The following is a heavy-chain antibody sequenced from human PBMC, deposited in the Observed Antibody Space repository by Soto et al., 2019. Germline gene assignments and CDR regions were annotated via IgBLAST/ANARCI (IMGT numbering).Heavy chain of an antibody. CDR1: GYSFTTYW. V-gene: IGHV5-10-1*01. Sequence: GESLKISCQASGYSFTTYWINWVRQMPGKVLEWMGRIDPSDSYTNYSPSFQGHVTISADKSINTAYLQWTSLSASDTAIYFCARQDGGFRYDSWGQGTLVSV. J-gene: IGHJ4*02. D-gene: IGHD4-17*01. CDR2: IDPSDSYT. CDR3: ARQDGGFRYDS.